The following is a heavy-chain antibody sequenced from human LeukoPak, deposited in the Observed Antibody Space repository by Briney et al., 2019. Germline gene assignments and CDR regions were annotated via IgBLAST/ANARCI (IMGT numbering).Heavy chain of an antibody. CDR2: MNPNSGNT. D-gene: IGHD1-20*01. J-gene: IGHJ5*02. V-gene: IGHV1-8*01. CDR3: ASLITGTDGNWFDP. CDR1: GYTFTSYD. Sequence: ASVKVSCKASGYTFTSYDINWVRQATGQGLEWMGWMNPNSGNTGYAQKFQGRVNITRNTSISTAYMELSSLRSEDTAVYYCASLITGTDGNWFDPWGQGTLVTVSS.